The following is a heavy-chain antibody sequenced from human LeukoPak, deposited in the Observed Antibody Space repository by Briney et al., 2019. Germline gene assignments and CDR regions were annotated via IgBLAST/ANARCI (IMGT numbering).Heavy chain of an antibody. CDR3: ARHDYGDYGWFDP. CDR2: IYYSGST. CDR1: GGSISGYH. D-gene: IGHD4-17*01. J-gene: IGHJ5*02. Sequence: SETLSLTCTVSGGSISGYHWSWIRQPPGKGLEWIGYIYYSGSTNYNPSLKSRVTISVDTSKNQFSLKLSSVTAADTAVYYCARHDYGDYGWFDPWGQGTLVTVSS. V-gene: IGHV4-59*08.